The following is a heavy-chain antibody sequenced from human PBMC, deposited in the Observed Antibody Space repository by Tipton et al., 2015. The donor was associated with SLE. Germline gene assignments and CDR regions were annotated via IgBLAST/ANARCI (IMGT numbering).Heavy chain of an antibody. V-gene: IGHV4-30-2*01. J-gene: IGHJ4*02. D-gene: IGHD3-10*01. CDR1: GGSMSSDTYS. Sequence: TLSLTCAVSGGSMSSDTYSWNWIRQPPGKGLEWIGYTFHSGSTYYNPSLKSRVTISVDRSKNQFSLKLSSVAAADTAVYYCARRGYYYGSGSFLIDYWGQGTLVTVSS. CDR3: ARRGYYYGSGSFLIDY. CDR2: TFHSGST.